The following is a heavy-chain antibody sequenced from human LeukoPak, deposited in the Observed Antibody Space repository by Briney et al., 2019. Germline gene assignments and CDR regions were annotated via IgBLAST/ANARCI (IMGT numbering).Heavy chain of an antibody. CDR2: INHSGST. J-gene: IGHJ5*02. V-gene: IGHV4-34*01. CDR1: GGSFSGYY. D-gene: IGHD2-2*01. Sequence: PSETLSLTCAVYGGSFSGYYWSWIRQPPGKGLEWIGEINHSGSTNYNPSLKSRVTISVDTSKNQFSLKLSSVTAADTAVYYCARGEHCSSTSCYPWWFDPRGQGTLVTVSS. CDR3: ARGEHCSSTSCYPWWFDP.